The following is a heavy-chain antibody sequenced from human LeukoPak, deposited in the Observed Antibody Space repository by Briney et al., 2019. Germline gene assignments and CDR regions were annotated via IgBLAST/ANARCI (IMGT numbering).Heavy chain of an antibody. V-gene: IGHV1-3*01. CDR3: ARTDYYEGYFDY. J-gene: IGHJ4*02. CDR1: GGTFSSYA. CDR2: INAGNGNT. Sequence: ASVNVSCKASGGTFSSYAISWVRQAPGQRLEWMGWINAGNGNTKYSQKFQGRVTITRDTSASTAYMELSSLRSEDTAVYYCARTDYYEGYFDYWGQGTLVTVSS. D-gene: IGHD3-22*01.